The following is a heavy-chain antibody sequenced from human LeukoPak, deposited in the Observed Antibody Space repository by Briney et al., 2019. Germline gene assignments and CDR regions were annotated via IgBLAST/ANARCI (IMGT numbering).Heavy chain of an antibody. J-gene: IGHJ3*02. CDR2: ISASGGRA. D-gene: IGHD2-21*01. V-gene: IGHV3-23*01. Sequence: GGSLRLFCSLSIHTFRHYDKRWARQAPGKGPEWISGISASGGRAHYADSVKGRFIISKDSSKNTVFLEMKRLRVGHTGLYYYAKDHNGDWVGGFDMWGQGTMVTVSS. CDR3: AKDHNGDWVGGFDM. CDR1: IHTFRHYD.